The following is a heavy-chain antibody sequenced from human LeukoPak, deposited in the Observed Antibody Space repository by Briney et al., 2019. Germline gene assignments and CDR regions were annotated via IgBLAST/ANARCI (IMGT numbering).Heavy chain of an antibody. CDR2: IWYDGSNI. J-gene: IGHJ4*02. V-gene: IGHV3-33*08. D-gene: IGHD3-9*01. CDR1: GFTFRNAW. Sequence: PGGSLRLSCVASGFTFRNAWMTWVRQAPGKGLEWVAVIWYDGSNIYYADSVRGRFTISRDNSKNTLYLQMNSLRAEDTAMYYCARDLRKGLYFDYWGQGTLVTVSS. CDR3: ARDLRKGLYFDY.